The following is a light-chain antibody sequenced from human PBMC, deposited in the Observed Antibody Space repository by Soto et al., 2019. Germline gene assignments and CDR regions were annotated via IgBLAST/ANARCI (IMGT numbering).Light chain of an antibody. CDR2: DAS. CDR1: QSVSSY. Sequence: GLTQSPATLSLSPGERATLSCRASQSVSSYLVWYQQTPGQAPRLLIHDASNRATGIPDRFSGSGSGTDFTLTISSLEPEDSAVYYCQQRASWPHAFGQGTKLEIK. CDR3: QQRASWPHA. J-gene: IGKJ2*01. V-gene: IGKV3-11*01.